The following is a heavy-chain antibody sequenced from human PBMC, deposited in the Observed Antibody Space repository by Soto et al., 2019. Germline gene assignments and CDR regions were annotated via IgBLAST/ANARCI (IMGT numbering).Heavy chain of an antibody. Sequence: QVQLVQSGTEVTKPGSSVQVSCKVSGDTFRSNGISWVRQVPGQGLDWMGGIIPIFGTVNYALKFLGRVTNTADKSNNTAYMDSSGRRPAETGVSYCARYGGVTGMTRILDSWGQGTVVTVSP. J-gene: IGHJ5*01. CDR3: ARYGGVTGMTRILDS. CDR1: GDTFRSNG. V-gene: IGHV1-69*14. CDR2: IIPIFGTV. D-gene: IGHD2-8*02.